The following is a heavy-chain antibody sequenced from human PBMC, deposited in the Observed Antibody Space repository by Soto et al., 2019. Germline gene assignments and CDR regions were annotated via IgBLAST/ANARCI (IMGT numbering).Heavy chain of an antibody. D-gene: IGHD1-26*01. V-gene: IGHV1-18*01. CDR2: ISAYNGNT. J-gene: IGHJ4*02. Sequence: AAVKVSCKASGYTFTSYGISWVRQAPGQGLEWMGWISAYNGNTNYAQKLQGRVTMTTDTSTSTAYMELRSLRSDDTAVYYCARSYESGSYLPRDYWGQGTLVTVSS. CDR1: GYTFTSYG. CDR3: ARSYESGSYLPRDY.